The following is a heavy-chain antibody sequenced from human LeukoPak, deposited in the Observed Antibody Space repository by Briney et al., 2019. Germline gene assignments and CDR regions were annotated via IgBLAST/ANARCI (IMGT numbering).Heavy chain of an antibody. CDR1: GFTFSSYG. J-gene: IGHJ4*02. CDR3: AKDGGNAVAVPDY. Sequence: GGSLRLSCAASGFTFSSYGMHWDRQAPGKGLEWVTVISYDGSNKYYADSVKGRFTISRDNSKNTLYLQMNSLRAEDTAVYYCAKDGGNAVAVPDYWGQGTLVTVSS. CDR2: ISYDGSNK. V-gene: IGHV3-30*18. D-gene: IGHD6-19*01.